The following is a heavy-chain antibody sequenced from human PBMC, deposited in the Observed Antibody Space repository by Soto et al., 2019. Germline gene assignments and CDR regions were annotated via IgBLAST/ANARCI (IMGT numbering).Heavy chain of an antibody. CDR3: ARKVVDWFDP. D-gene: IGHD3-22*01. CDR1: GGTFSSYA. V-gene: IGHV1-69*13. J-gene: IGHJ5*02. Sequence: SVKVSCKASGGTFSSYAISWVRQAPGQGLEWMGGIIPIFGTANYAQXXXXXXXXXXXXSXXTAYMELSSLRSEDTAVYYCARKVVDWFDPWGQGTLVTVSS. CDR2: IIPIFGTA.